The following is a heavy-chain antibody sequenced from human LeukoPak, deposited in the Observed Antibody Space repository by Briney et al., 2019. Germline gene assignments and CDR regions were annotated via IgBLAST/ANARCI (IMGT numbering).Heavy chain of an antibody. D-gene: IGHD2-2*01. V-gene: IGHV3-7*03. Sequence: GGSLRLSCAASGFTFSSYWMSRVRQAPGKGLEWVANIKQDGSEKYYVDSVKGRFTISRDNAKNSLYLQMNSLRAEDTAVYYCARGADCSSTSCPQGNDYWGQGTLVTVSS. CDR3: ARGADCSSTSCPQGNDY. J-gene: IGHJ4*02. CDR1: GFTFSSYW. CDR2: IKQDGSEK.